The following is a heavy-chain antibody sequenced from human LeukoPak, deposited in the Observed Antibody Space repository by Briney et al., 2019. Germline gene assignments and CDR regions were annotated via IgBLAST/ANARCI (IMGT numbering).Heavy chain of an antibody. CDR3: ARVVEAKYDFWSGYSGYYYYYMDV. CDR1: GGSISSYY. J-gene: IGHJ6*03. D-gene: IGHD3-3*01. CDR2: IYTSGST. Sequence: SETLSLTCTVSGGSISSYYWSWIRQPAGKGLEWIGRIYTSGSTNYNPSLKSRVTMSVDTSKNQFSLKLSSVTAADTAVYYCARVVEAKYDFWSGYSGYYYYYMDVWGKGTTVTVSS. V-gene: IGHV4-4*07.